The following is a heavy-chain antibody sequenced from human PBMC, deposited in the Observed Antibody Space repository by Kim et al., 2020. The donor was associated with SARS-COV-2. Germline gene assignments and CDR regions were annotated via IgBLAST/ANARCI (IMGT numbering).Heavy chain of an antibody. Sequence: GGSLRLSCAASGFTFSSYAMSWVRQAPGKGLEWVSAITGSGGSTYYADSVKGRFTISRDNSKNTLYLQMNSLRAEDTAVYYCAKEGAGDYDYGMDVWGQGTTVTVSS. CDR1: GFTFSSYA. J-gene: IGHJ6*02. V-gene: IGHV3-23*01. CDR2: ITGSGGST. CDR3: AKEGAGDYDYGMDV.